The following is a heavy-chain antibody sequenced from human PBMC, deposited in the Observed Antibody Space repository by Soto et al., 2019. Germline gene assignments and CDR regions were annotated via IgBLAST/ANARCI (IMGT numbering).Heavy chain of an antibody. D-gene: IGHD3-9*01. V-gene: IGHV4-31*03. CDR3: ARGRYFDWLLIDY. CDR1: GGSISSGGYY. Sequence: PSETLSLTCTVSGGSISSGGYYWSWIRQHPGKRLEWIGYIYYSGSTYYNPSLKSRVTISVDTSKNQFSLKLSSVTAADTAVYYCARGRYFDWLLIDYWGQGTLVTVSS. CDR2: IYYSGST. J-gene: IGHJ4*02.